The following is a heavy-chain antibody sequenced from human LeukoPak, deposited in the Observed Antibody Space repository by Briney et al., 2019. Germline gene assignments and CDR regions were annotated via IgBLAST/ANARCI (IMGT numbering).Heavy chain of an antibody. D-gene: IGHD2-2*01. CDR2: IYYSGST. Sequence: PSETLSLTCTVSGGSISSYYWSWIRQPPGKGLEWIGYIYYSGSTNYNPSLKSRVTISVDTSKNQFSLKLSSVTAADTAVYYCARVGTSYCSTRYGCYPVWYFDNWGQGTLVTVSA. CDR1: GGSISSYY. V-gene: IGHV4-59*01. CDR3: ARVGTSYCSTRYGCYPVWYFDN. J-gene: IGHJ4*02.